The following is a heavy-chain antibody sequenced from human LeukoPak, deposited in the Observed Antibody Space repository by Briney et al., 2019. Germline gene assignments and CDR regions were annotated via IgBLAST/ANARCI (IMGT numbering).Heavy chain of an antibody. J-gene: IGHJ4*02. CDR1: ESTFITYG. D-gene: IGHD3-3*01. V-gene: IGHV3-33*06. CDR3: AKDLRYYDFWSGLADY. CDR2: IWYDGSNK. Sequence: GGSLSLPGAASESTFITYGLHWVGQAPGKGLEWVALIWYDGSNKYYADSVKGRFTISRDNSKNTLYLQMNSLRAEDTAVYYCAKDLRYYDFWSGLADYWGQGTLVTVSS.